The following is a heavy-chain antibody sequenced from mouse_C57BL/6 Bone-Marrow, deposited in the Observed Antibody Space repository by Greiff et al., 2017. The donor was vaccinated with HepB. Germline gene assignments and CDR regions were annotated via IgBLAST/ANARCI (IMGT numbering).Heavy chain of an antibody. Sequence: EVQLVESGGGLVKPGGSLKLSCAASGFTFSSYAMPWVRQTPEKRLEWVATISDGGSYTNYPDKVKGRFTISRDNATNTLYLQMSYVKSEDTAMYYCARVGYDYDVGAMDYWGQGTSVTVAS. CDR1: GFTFSSYA. CDR2: ISDGGSYT. CDR3: ARVGYDYDVGAMDY. V-gene: IGHV5-4*01. J-gene: IGHJ4*01. D-gene: IGHD2-4*01.